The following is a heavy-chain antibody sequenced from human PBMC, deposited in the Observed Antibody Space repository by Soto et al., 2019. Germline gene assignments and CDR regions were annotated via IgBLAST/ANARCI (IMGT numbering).Heavy chain of an antibody. CDR3: ARLRVSSGWYVDY. D-gene: IGHD6-19*01. V-gene: IGHV4-39*01. Sequence: PSETLSLTCTVSGGSISSSSYYWGWIRQPPGKGLEWIGSIYYSGSTYYNPSLKSRVTISVDTSKNQFSLKLSSVTAADTAVYYCARLRVSSGWYVDYWGQGTLVTV. CDR1: GGSISSSSYY. CDR2: IYYSGST. J-gene: IGHJ4*02.